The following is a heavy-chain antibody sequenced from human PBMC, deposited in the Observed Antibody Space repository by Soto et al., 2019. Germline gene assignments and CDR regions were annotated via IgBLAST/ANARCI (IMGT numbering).Heavy chain of an antibody. J-gene: IGHJ5*01. D-gene: IGHD1-26*01. CDR3: AKPGSSNWYNS. V-gene: IGHV3-23*01. Sequence: GGSLRLSCAASGFTFSTYAMSWVRQAPGKGLEWVSTIGGSGGTTYYADSVKGRFTISRDNSKNTLYLHMSSLRVEDTAVYYCAKPGSSNWYNSWGQGTLVTVSS. CDR1: GFTFSTYA. CDR2: IGGSGGTT.